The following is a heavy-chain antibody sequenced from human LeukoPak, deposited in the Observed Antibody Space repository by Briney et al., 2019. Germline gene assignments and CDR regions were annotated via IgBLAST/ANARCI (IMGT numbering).Heavy chain of an antibody. D-gene: IGHD6-19*01. V-gene: IGHV3-66*01. J-gene: IGHJ4*02. CDR1: GFTVSSNY. CDR3: ARSSGWTDFDY. CDR2: IYSGGST. Sequence: PGGSLRLSCAAFGFTVSSNYMSWVRQAPGKGLEWVSVIYSGGSTYYADSVKSRFTISRDNSKNTLYLQMNSLRAEDTAVYYCARSSGWTDFDYWGQGTLVTVSS.